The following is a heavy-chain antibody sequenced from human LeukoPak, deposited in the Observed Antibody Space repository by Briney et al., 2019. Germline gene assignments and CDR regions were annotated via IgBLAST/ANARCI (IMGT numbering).Heavy chain of an antibody. J-gene: IGHJ4*02. V-gene: IGHV4-61*01. CDR3: ARGVGSSGWYRALSGDPFDY. D-gene: IGHD6-19*01. CDR1: GGSISSGSYY. CDR2: IYYSGST. Sequence: SETLSLTCTVSGGSISSGSYYWSWIRQPPGKGLEWIGYIYYSGSTNYNPSLKSRVTISVDTSKNQFSLKLSSVTAADTAVYYCARGVGSSGWYRALSGDPFDYWGQGTLVTVSS.